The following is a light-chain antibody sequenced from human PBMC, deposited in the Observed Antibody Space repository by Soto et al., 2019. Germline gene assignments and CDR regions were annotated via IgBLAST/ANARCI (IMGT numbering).Light chain of an antibody. CDR2: DAS. V-gene: IGKV1-5*01. CDR3: QPYIIYCT. CDR1: QSISSW. Sequence: NNSAAALPASVEDRVTITCRASQSISSWLAWYQQKPGKAQKLLNYDASSLESGVPSRFSGSASGKEFTLTISSLQHDDFATYYRQPYIIYCTFCEGTKVAIK. J-gene: IGKJ4*02.